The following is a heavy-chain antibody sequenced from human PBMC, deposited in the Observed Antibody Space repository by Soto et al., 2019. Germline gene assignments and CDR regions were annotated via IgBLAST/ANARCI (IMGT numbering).Heavy chain of an antibody. CDR2: ISAYNGNT. D-gene: IGHD6-13*01. CDR3: ARTTPHSSSPPDLDY. J-gene: IGHJ4*02. CDR1: GYTFASYG. Sequence: ASVKVSCKASGYTFASYGISWVRHAPGQGLEWMGWISAYNGNTNYAQKLQGRVTMTTDTSTSTAYMELRSLRSDDTAVYYCARTTPHSSSPPDLDYWGQGTLVTVSS. V-gene: IGHV1-18*01.